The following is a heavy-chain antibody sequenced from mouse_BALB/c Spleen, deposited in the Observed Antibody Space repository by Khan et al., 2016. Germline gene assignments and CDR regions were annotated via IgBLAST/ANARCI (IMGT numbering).Heavy chain of an antibody. CDR1: GDSITSGY. J-gene: IGHJ4*01. V-gene: IGHV3-8*02. D-gene: IGHD1-1*01. CDR2: INHSGST. CDR3: ASYDGSTYARGMDY. Sequence: EVKLLESGPSLVKLSQTLYLTCSVTGDSITSGYWNWIRKFPGNKLEYIGYINHSGSTYYNPSHKSRISITRDNTKNQYYLQLISVTTEDTGTHYCASYDGSTYARGMDYWGQGTSVTVSS.